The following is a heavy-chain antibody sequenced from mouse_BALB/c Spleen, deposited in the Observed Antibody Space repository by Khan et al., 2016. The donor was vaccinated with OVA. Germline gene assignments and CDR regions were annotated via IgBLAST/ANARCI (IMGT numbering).Heavy chain of an antibody. CDR3: ARGGYGTFAY. V-gene: IGHV5-4*02. J-gene: IGHJ3*01. Sequence: EVELVESGGGLVKPGGSLKLSCAVSGIVTFSDYYIYWVRQTPEKRLEWVAIIGDGGNYTSYLDSLKGRFTISRYNAKNNLYLQMSSLKSEVTAMYYCARGGYGTFAYWGQGTLVTVSA. CDR1: GIVTFSDYY. CDR2: IGDGGNYT. D-gene: IGHD1-1*01.